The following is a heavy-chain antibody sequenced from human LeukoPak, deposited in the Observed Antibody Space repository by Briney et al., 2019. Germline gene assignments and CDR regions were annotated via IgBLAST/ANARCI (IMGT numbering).Heavy chain of an antibody. V-gene: IGHV1-46*01. CDR1: GYTFTSYY. J-gene: IGHJ4*02. CDR3: ARDVEYSSSSYYFDY. Sequence: ASVKVSCKASGYTFTSYYMHWVRQAPGQGLEWMGIINPSGGSASYAQKFQGRVTMTRDMSTSTVYMELGSLRSEDTAVYYCARDVEYSSSSYYFDYWGQGTLVTVSS. CDR2: INPSGGSA. D-gene: IGHD6-6*01.